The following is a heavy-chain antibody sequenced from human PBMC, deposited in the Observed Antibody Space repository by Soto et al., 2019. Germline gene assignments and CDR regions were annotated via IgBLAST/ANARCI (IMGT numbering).Heavy chain of an antibody. CDR2: IRYDGSNK. CDR1: GFTFSSYG. V-gene: IGHV3-33*01. CDR3: ARDAYYDFWSGYYPIAPYYYYYYGMDV. J-gene: IGHJ6*02. D-gene: IGHD3-3*01. Sequence: PGGSLRLSCAASGFTFSSYGMHWVRQAPGKGLEWVAVIRYDGSNKYYADSVKGRFTISRDNSKNTLYLQMNSLRAEDTAVYYCARDAYYDFWSGYYPIAPYYYYYYGMDVWGQGTTVTVSS.